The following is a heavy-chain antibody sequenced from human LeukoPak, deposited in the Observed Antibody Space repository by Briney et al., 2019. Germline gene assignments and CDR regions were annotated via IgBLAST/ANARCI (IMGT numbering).Heavy chain of an antibody. D-gene: IGHD2-2*01. CDR3: ARERCSSTSCYARWFDP. V-gene: IGHV3-53*01. J-gene: IGHJ5*02. CDR2: IYSGGST. Sequence: GGSLRLSCAASGFTVSSNYMSWVRQAPGKGLEWVSVIYSGGSTYYADSVKGRFTISRDNPKNTLYLQMNSLRAEDTAVYYCARERCSSTSCYARWFDPWGQGTLVTVSS. CDR1: GFTVSSNY.